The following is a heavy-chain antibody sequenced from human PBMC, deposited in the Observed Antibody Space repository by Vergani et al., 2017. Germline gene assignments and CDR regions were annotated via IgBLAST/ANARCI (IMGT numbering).Heavy chain of an antibody. V-gene: IGHV3-11*01. D-gene: IGHD1-1*01. Sequence: QVQLVESGGGLVKPGGSLRLSCAASGFTFSDYFMTWVRQAPGKGLEGVSYINNRGTSFYYADSVRGRFTISRDNAKKSLYLQMSSLRAEDTAVYFCVRAECTTSACYKRVFDYWGEGALVTVSS. CDR2: INNRGTSF. J-gene: IGHJ4*02. CDR3: VRAECTTSACYKRVFDY. CDR1: GFTFSDYF.